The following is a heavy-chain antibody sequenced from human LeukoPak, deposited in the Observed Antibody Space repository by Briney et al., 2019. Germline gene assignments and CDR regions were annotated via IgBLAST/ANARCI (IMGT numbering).Heavy chain of an antibody. J-gene: IGHJ3*02. Sequence: ASVKVSCKASGYTFTSYYMHWVRQAPGQGLEWMGWINPNSGGTNYAQKFQGRVTMTRDTSISTAYMELSRLRSDDTAVYYCARDREDIVVVVAAHDAFDIWGQGTMVTVSS. CDR1: GYTFTSYY. CDR2: INPNSGGT. V-gene: IGHV1-2*02. CDR3: ARDREDIVVVVAAHDAFDI. D-gene: IGHD2-15*01.